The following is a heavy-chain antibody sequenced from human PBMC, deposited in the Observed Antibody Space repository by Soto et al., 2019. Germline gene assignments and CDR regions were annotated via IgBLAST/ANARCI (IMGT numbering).Heavy chain of an antibody. Sequence: SETLSLTCTVSGGSISSGGYYWSWIRQHPGKVLEWIGYIYYSGSTYYNPSLKSRVTISLDTSNKHFSLKLSSVTSSYTAVYYCARDLPYGDYESYGMDVWGQGTTVTVSX. CDR3: ARDLPYGDYESYGMDV. CDR1: GGSISSGGYY. J-gene: IGHJ6*02. D-gene: IGHD4-17*01. V-gene: IGHV4-31*03. CDR2: IYYSGST.